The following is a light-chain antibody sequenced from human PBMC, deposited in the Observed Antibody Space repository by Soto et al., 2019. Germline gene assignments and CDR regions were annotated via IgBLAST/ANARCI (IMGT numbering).Light chain of an antibody. CDR2: HAS. Sequence: IQMTQSPSTLPASVGDRVTITCPASPSISNWLAWYQQKPGTAPKVLIYHASNLQRGVPSRFSGTGSGTEFTLTIGNLQPDDFATYFCQQYNSFSLITFGQGTRLEIK. J-gene: IGKJ5*01. CDR3: QQYNSFSLIT. CDR1: PSISNW. V-gene: IGKV1-5*01.